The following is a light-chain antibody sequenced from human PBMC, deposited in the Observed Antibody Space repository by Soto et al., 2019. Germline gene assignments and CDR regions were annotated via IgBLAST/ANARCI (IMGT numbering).Light chain of an antibody. CDR3: SSQTGSATVL. CDR2: EVS. J-gene: IGLJ3*02. Sequence: QSVLTQPASVSGSPGQSITISCTGTSSDVGAYNFVSWYQQFPGKAPKLMIYEVSNRPSGVSDRFSGSKSGNTASLIISGLQAEDEADYYCSSQTGSATVLFGGGTKGTVL. V-gene: IGLV2-14*01. CDR1: SSDVGAYNF.